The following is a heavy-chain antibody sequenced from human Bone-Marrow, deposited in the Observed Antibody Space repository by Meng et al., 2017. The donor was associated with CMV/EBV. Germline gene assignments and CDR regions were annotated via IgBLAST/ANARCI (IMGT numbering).Heavy chain of an antibody. CDR2: INPNSGGT. CDR1: GYTFTGYY. D-gene: IGHD2-15*01. J-gene: IGHJ6*02. Sequence: ASVKVSCKASGYTFTGYYMHWVRQAPGQGLEWMGWINPNSGGTNYAQKFQGRVTMTRDTSISTAYMELSRLRSDGTAVYYCAREELGGPASGMDVWGQGTTVTVSS. CDR3: AREELGGPASGMDV. V-gene: IGHV1-2*02.